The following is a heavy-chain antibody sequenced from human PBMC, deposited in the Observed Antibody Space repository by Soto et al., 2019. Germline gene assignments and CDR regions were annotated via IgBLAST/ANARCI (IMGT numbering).Heavy chain of an antibody. V-gene: IGHV1-69*01. CDR3: ARAFWALAQWEEPGMAV. Sequence: QVQLVQSGAEVKKPGSSVKVSCKASGGTFSSYAISWVRQAPGQGLEWMGGIIPIFGTANYAQKFQGRVTITADESPSTAYMELSSLSSEDTAVYYCARAFWALAQWEEPGMAVWGQGTTVTVSS. D-gene: IGHD1-26*01. CDR2: IIPIFGTA. J-gene: IGHJ6*02. CDR1: GGTFSSYA.